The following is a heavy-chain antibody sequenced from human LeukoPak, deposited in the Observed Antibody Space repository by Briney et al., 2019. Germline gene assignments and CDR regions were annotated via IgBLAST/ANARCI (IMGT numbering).Heavy chain of an antibody. CDR1: GFTFSSYA. J-gene: IGHJ4*02. CDR2: ISYDGSNK. CDR3: ARDGELMVRGVIITLGSFDY. Sequence: GGSLRLSCAASGFTFSSYAMHWVRQAPGKGLEWVAVISYDGSNKYYADSVKGRFTISRDNSRNTLYLQMNSLRAEDTAVYYCARDGELMVRGVIITLGSFDYWGQGTLVTVSS. D-gene: IGHD3-10*01. V-gene: IGHV3-30*04.